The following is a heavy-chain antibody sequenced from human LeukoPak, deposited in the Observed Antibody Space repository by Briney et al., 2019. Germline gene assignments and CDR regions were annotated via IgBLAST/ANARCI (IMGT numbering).Heavy chain of an antibody. Sequence: GASVKVSCKASGYTFTGYYMHWVRQAPGQGLEWMGIINPSGGTTSYAQNFQGRVTMTTDTSTSTAYMELRSLRSDDTAVYYCARASTVTYDYYYYYMDVWGKGTTVTISS. D-gene: IGHD4-17*01. CDR3: ARASTVTYDYYYYYMDV. V-gene: IGHV1-46*01. CDR2: INPSGGTT. J-gene: IGHJ6*03. CDR1: GYTFTGYY.